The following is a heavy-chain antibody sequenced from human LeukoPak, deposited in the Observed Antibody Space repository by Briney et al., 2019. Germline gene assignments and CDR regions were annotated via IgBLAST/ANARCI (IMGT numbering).Heavy chain of an antibody. CDR3: ARDRGSGSYYSPDYYYYGMDV. CDR2: ISASNGNT. V-gene: IGHV1-18*04. CDR1: GYTLTSYG. Sequence: ASVKVSCKASGYTLTSYGISWVRQAPGQGLEWMGWISASNGNTNYAQKLQGRVTMTTDTSTSTAYMELRSLRSDDTAVYYCARDRGSGSYYSPDYYYYGMDVWGKGTTVTVSS. J-gene: IGHJ6*04. D-gene: IGHD3-10*01.